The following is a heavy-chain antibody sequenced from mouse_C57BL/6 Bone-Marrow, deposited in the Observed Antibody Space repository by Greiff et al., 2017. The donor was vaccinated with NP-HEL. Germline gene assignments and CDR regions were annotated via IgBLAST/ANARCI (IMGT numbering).Heavy chain of an antibody. CDR2: IWSGGST. Sequence: VQGVESGPGLVQPSQSLSITCTVSGFSLTSYGVHWVRQSPGKGLEWLGVIWSGGSTDYNAAFISRLSISKDNSKSQVFFKMNSLQADDTSIYYCASYYYDDGGFAYWGQGTLVTVSA. CDR3: ASYYYDDGGFAY. V-gene: IGHV2-2*01. D-gene: IGHD2-4*01. CDR1: GFSLTSYG. J-gene: IGHJ3*01.